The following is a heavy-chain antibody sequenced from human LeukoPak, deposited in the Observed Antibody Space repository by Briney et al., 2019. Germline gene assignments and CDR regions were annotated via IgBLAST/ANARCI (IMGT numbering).Heavy chain of an antibody. J-gene: IGHJ4*02. V-gene: IGHV1-2*02. CDR1: GYTFTDYH. CDR3: ARDGDSVMVEFDY. CDR2: IYPNNGGT. D-gene: IGHD5-18*01. Sequence: ASVKVSCKASGYTFTDYHLYWVRQAPGQGLAWMGWIYPNNGGTNYAQKFQGRVTMTRDTSISTAYMELSRLRSGDTAVYYCARDGDSVMVEFDYWGQGTLVTVSS.